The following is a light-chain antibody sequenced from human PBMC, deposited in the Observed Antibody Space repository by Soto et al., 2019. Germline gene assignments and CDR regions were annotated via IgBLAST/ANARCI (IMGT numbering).Light chain of an antibody. CDR3: CSFAGRVFV. CDR2: DVN. J-gene: IGLJ1*01. CDR1: SSDVGGYNY. V-gene: IGLV2-11*01. Sequence: QSALTQPRSVSGSPGQSVTVACTVTSSDVGGYNYVTWYQQHPGKAPKLMISDVNKRPAGVPDRFSGSKSGNTASLTISGLQAEDEADYYCCSFAGRVFVFGTGTKLTVL.